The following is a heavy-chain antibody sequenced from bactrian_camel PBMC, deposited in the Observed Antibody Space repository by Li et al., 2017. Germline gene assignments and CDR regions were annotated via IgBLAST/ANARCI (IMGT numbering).Heavy chain of an antibody. Sequence: HVQLVESGGGSVQVGGSLRLSCVASGYIYSHHCMGWYRRVPGKEREGVAAIDAHGSAIYADSVKGRFIVARDNAKKHLSLQLNNLKPEDTATYFCAANPDPATIEIQWSYLYWGQGTQVTVS. CDR3: AANPDPATIEIQWSYLY. CDR1: GYIYSHHC. CDR2: IDAHGSA. J-gene: IGHJ4*01. D-gene: IGHD2*01. V-gene: IGHV3S53*01.